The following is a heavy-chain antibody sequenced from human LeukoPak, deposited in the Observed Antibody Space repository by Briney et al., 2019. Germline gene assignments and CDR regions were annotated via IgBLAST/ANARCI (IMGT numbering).Heavy chain of an antibody. J-gene: IGHJ6*02. Sequence: GSLRLSCAASGFTFSSYGMHWVRQAPGKGLEWIGYIYYSGSTNYNPSHKSRVTISVDTSKNQFSLKLSSVTAADTAVYYCAREVYGDPGYYYYGMDVWGQGTTVTVSS. V-gene: IGHV4-59*01. CDR2: IYYSGST. CDR3: AREVYGDPGYYYYGMDV. D-gene: IGHD4-17*01. CDR1: GFTFSSYG.